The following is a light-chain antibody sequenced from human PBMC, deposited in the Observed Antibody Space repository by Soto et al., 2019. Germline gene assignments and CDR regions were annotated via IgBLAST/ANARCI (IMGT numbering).Light chain of an antibody. Sequence: AIRMTQSPSSLSASTGDRVTITCRASQGISSYLAWYQQKPGKAPKLLIYAASTLQSGVPSRFSGSGSGTEFTLTISCLQSEDFATYYCQQYYSYPRTFGQWTKLEIK. CDR2: AAS. J-gene: IGKJ2*01. CDR3: QQYYSYPRT. CDR1: QGISSY. V-gene: IGKV1-8*01.